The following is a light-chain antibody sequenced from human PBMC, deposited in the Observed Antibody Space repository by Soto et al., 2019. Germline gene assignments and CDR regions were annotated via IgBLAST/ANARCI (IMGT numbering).Light chain of an antibody. J-gene: IGKJ4*01. CDR1: QEISDH. CDR2: DAS. V-gene: IGKV1-16*02. CDR3: QQYHNYPVT. Sequence: DIQMTQSPSSLSASVGDRVTITCRASQEISDHLAWFQQKPGKPPKSLISDASNLQSGVPSKFSGSGSGTDFPLTISSLKPEDFATYYCQQYHNYPVTFGGGTKVEIK.